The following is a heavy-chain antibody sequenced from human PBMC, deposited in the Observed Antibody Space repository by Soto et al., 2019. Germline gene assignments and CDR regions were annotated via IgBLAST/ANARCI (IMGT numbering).Heavy chain of an antibody. CDR3: AGRDYDFWSGYSYYGMDV. Sequence: GGSLRLSCAASGFTFSSYAMHWVRQAPGKGLEWVAVISYDGSNKYYADSVKGRFTISRDNSKNTLYLQMNSLRAEDTAVYYCAGRDYDFWSGYSYYGMDVWGQGTTVTVSS. D-gene: IGHD3-3*01. J-gene: IGHJ6*02. V-gene: IGHV3-30-3*01. CDR1: GFTFSSYA. CDR2: ISYDGSNK.